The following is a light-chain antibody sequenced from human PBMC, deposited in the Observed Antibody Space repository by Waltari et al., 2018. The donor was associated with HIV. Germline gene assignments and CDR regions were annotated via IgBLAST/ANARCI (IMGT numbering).Light chain of an antibody. CDR2: DVS. CDR1: STDIGDYNY. V-gene: IGLV2-11*01. J-gene: IGLJ2*01. Sequence: QSALTQPRSVSGSPGQSVTISCRGSSTDIGDYNYVSWYQQHPGQVPKLVIFDVSKRASWVPDSFSGSKSVNTASLTSSGLQAADEADYYCCSYAGTDTWVFGGGTRLTVL. CDR3: CSYAGTDTWV.